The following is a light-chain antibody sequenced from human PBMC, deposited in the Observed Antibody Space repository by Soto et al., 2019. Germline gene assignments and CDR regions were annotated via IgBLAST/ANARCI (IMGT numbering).Light chain of an antibody. CDR2: GNS. CDR3: QSYDSSLSGGDVV. V-gene: IGLV1-40*01. Sequence: QSVLTQPPSVSGAPGQRVTISCTGSSSNIGAGYYVHWYQQLPGTAPKLLIYGNSNRPSGVPDRFSGSKSGTSASLAITALQAEDEADYYCQSYDSSLSGGDVVFGGGTKLTVL. CDR1: SSNIGAGYY. J-gene: IGLJ2*01.